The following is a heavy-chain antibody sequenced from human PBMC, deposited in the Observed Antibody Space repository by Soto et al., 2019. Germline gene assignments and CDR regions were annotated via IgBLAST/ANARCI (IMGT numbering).Heavy chain of an antibody. CDR1: GFTFSSYA. CDR2: ISYDGSNK. V-gene: IGHV3-30*04. CDR3: ARSPSAVVTPYYFAY. J-gene: IGHJ4*02. D-gene: IGHD2-21*02. Sequence: QVQLVESGGGVVQPGRSLRLSCAASGFTFSSYAIYWVRQAPGKGLEWVAIISYDGSNKYYADSVKGRFTISRDNSMNTWYLQMNSLRAEDTAVYYCARSPSAVVTPYYFAYWGQGTRVSVSS.